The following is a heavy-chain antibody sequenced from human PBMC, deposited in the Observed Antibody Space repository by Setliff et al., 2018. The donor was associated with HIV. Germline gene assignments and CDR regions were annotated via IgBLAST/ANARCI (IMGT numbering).Heavy chain of an antibody. V-gene: IGHV4-34*01. CDR3: TRHAGRENQLPHTYYYYMDV. J-gene: IGHJ6*03. CDR1: GGSFSGYY. D-gene: IGHD2-2*01. Sequence: SETLSLTCAVYGGSFSGYYWSWIRQTPGKGLERIGEIDHSGGTKYNPSLKSRVTISVDTSKNQFSLKVTSVTAADTAVYYCTRHAGRENQLPHTYYYYMDVWGKGATVTVSS. CDR2: IDHSGGT.